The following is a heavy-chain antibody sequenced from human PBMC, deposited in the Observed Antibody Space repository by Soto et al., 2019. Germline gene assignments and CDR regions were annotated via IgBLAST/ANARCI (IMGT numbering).Heavy chain of an antibody. V-gene: IGHV1-2*02. J-gene: IGHJ4*02. CDR3: AREPATAKPEGVDF. CDR2: INPNSGGT. CDR1: GYTFSDYY. Sequence: ASVPVSCKASGYTFSDYYIHWVRQAPGQGLEWMGWINPNSGGTKYAPKFQGGVTMTRDTSITTAYMELSRLRSGDTAVYYCAREPATAKPEGVDFWGQGTLVTVSS. D-gene: IGHD1-1*01.